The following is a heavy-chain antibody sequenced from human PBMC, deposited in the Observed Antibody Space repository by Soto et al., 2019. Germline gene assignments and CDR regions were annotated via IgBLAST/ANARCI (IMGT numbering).Heavy chain of an antibody. CDR1: RYTLTELS. Sequence: QVQLVQSGAEVKKPGASVKVSCKVSRYTLTELSMLWVRQAPGKGLEWMGGFDPEDGETIYAQKFQGRVTMTEDTSTDTAYMVLSSLRSEDTAVYYCTTAIAAAGYYYYGMDVWGQGTTVTVSS. D-gene: IGHD6-13*01. CDR2: FDPEDGET. CDR3: TTAIAAAGYYYYGMDV. J-gene: IGHJ6*02. V-gene: IGHV1-24*01.